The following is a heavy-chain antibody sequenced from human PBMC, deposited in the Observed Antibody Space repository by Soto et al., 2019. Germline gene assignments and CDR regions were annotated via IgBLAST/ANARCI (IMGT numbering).Heavy chain of an antibody. J-gene: IGHJ4*02. CDR2: IYYSGTT. D-gene: IGHD5-18*01. CDR3: ARRYAYSFDY. CDR1: GGSLSSYY. V-gene: IGHV4-59*08. Sequence: QVQLQESGPGLVKPSETLSLTCTVSGGSLSSYYWSWIRQPPGKGLEWIGYIYYSGTTNYNPSLKSRVTISVDTSKNQLSLKLSSVSAADTAVYYCARRYAYSFDYWGQGTLVTVSS.